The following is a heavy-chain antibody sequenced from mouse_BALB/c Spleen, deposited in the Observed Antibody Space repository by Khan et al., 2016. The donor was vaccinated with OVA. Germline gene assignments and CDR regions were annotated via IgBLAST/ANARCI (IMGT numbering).Heavy chain of an antibody. D-gene: IGHD3-1*01. J-gene: IGHJ1*01. Sequence: EVELVESGGGLVQPGGSRNLSCAASGFTFSNFGMHWVRQAPKKGLEWVAYMSSGSSTIYYVDTVKGRFTISRDNLKNILFLQMTSLRSEDTAMYYCARSGGNFHWYFDVWGAGTSVTVSS. CDR3: ARSGGNFHWYFDV. CDR2: MSSGSSTI. V-gene: IGHV5-17*02. CDR1: GFTFSNFG.